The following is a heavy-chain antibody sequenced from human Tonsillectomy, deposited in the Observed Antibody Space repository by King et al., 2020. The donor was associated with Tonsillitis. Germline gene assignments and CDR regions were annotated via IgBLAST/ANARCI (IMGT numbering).Heavy chain of an antibody. Sequence: QLVQSGAEVKKPGASVKVSCKASGYTFTSYDINWVRQATGQGLEWMGWMNPNSGNTGYAQKFQGRVTMTRNTSISTAYMELSSLRSEDTAVYCCARSNLYYDILTGFYHYYYYGMDVWGQGTTVTVSS. V-gene: IGHV1-8*01. D-gene: IGHD3-9*01. CDR3: ARSNLYYDILTGFYHYYYYGMDV. CDR2: MNPNSGNT. J-gene: IGHJ6*02. CDR1: GYTFTSYD.